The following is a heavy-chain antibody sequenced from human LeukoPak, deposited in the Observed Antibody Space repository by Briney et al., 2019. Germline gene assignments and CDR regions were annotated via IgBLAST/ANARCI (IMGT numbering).Heavy chain of an antibody. CDR3: AREARYFDWLFIY. V-gene: IGHV1-18*04. Sequence: ASVKVSCKASGYTFTGYYMHWVRQAPGQGLEWMGWISAYNGNTNYAQKLQGRVTMTTDTSTSTAYMELRSLRSDDTAVYYCAREARYFDWLFIYWGQGTLVTVSS. CDR1: GYTFTGYY. CDR2: ISAYNGNT. D-gene: IGHD3-9*01. J-gene: IGHJ4*02.